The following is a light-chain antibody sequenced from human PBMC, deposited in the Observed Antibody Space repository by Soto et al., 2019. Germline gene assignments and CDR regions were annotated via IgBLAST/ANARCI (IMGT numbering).Light chain of an antibody. J-gene: IGKJ2*01. CDR1: QSVSRA. Sequence: DIVLTQSPATLSVSPGESASLSCRASQSVSRALAWYQHVSGQPPRLLIYDSSTRATGVPARFSGSGSVTRFTLNISSLQSEDFAVYCCQQYNSWPPRYTFGEGTKLEI. V-gene: IGKV3-15*01. CDR2: DSS. CDR3: QQYNSWPPRYT.